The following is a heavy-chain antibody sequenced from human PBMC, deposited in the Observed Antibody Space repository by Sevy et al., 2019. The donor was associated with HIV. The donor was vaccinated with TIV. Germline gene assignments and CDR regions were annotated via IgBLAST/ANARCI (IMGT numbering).Heavy chain of an antibody. J-gene: IGHJ5*02. D-gene: IGHD2-2*01. CDR2: ISESGIT. V-gene: IGHV4-34*01. Sequence: SETLSLTCAVHDGSFSGYYWNWIRQLPGKGLEWIGEISESGITYYNPSLKSRVTISVDTSRKQFSLKLNSVTAADTAVYFCARSPPVVVVPGAPSWFDPWGHGTLVTVSS. CDR1: DGSFSGYY. CDR3: ARSPPVVVVPGAPSWFDP.